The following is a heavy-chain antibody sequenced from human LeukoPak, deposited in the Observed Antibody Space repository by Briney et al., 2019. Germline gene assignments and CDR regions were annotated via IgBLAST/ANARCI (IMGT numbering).Heavy chain of an antibody. D-gene: IGHD3-3*01. J-gene: IGHJ4*02. CDR1: GGSISSGNYY. Sequence: XSETLSLTCTVSGGSISSGNYYWSWIRQPAGKGLEWIGRIYTSASTNYNPSLKSRVTISVDTSKNQITLKLSSVTAADTAVYYCARGDFWSGYYSDNWGQGTLVTVSS. CDR2: IYTSAST. V-gene: IGHV4-61*02. CDR3: ARGDFWSGYYSDN.